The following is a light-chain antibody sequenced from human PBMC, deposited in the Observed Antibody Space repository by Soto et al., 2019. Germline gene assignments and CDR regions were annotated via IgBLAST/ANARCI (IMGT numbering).Light chain of an antibody. CDR2: GAS. Sequence: GLRPWPTAVFLTPGERRTRSKRASQSVGSSLGWYQQKPGQAPRLLIFGASTRAAGFPDRFSGRGSGRDFTLTVSRLEPEGFAVYYCQQYGSSPRTFGQGTKVDIK. V-gene: IGKV3-20*01. CDR1: QSVGSS. CDR3: QQYGSSPRT. J-gene: IGKJ1*01.